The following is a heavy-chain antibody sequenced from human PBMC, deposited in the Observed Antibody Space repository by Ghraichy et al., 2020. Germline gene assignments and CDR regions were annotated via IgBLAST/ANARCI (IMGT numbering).Heavy chain of an antibody. V-gene: IGHV3-11*01. D-gene: IGHD5-18*01. CDR2: ISSSGSTI. CDR3: ARAPAMSPEYYYYYYGMDV. CDR1: GFTFSDYY. J-gene: IGHJ6*02. Sequence: GSLRLSCAASGFTFSDYYMSWIRQAPGKGLEWVSYISSSGSTIYYADSVKGRFTISRDNAKNSLYLQMNSLRAEDTAVYYCARAPAMSPEYYYYYYGMDVWGQGATVTVSS.